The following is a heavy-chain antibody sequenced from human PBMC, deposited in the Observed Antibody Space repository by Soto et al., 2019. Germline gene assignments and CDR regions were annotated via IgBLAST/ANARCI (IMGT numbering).Heavy chain of an antibody. J-gene: IGHJ5*02. V-gene: IGHV4-31*03. CDR3: ARSYCSGGSCPFDP. CDR1: AGSISSGGYY. D-gene: IGHD2-15*01. Sequence: RSLTCTVSAGSISSGGYYWSWIRQHPGKGLEWIGYIYYSGSTYYNPSLKSRVTISVDTSKNQFSLKLSPVTAADTAVYYCARSYCSGGSCPFDPWGQRTLVTVSS. CDR2: IYYSGST.